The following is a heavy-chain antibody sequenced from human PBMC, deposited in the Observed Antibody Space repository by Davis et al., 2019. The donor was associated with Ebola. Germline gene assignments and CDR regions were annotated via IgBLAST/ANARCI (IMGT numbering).Heavy chain of an antibody. CDR3: ARVWGAVVVPAAIAGWFDP. CDR2: ISAYNGNT. V-gene: IGHV1-18*01. Sequence: ASVKVSCKASGGTFSSYAISWVRQAPGQGLEWMGWISAYNGNTNYAQKLQGRVTMTTDTSTSTAYMALRSLRSDDTAVYYCARVWGAVVVPAAIAGWFDPWGQGTLVTVSS. D-gene: IGHD2-2*02. J-gene: IGHJ5*02. CDR1: GGTFSSYA.